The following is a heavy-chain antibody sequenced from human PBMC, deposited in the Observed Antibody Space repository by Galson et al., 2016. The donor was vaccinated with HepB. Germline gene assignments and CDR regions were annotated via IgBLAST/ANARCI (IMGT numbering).Heavy chain of an antibody. CDR3: SRRTLHAGHWTFDY. CDR2: IYWIDDK. V-gene: IGHV2-5*01. Sequence: PALVKPTQTLTLTCTFSGFSLSTSGVGVGWIRQPPGEALSGLELIYWIDDKRYSPSLKSGFSITKDTSKNKVVLTMTNMDPVDTATYYCSRRTLHAGHWTFDYWGQGTLVTVSS. D-gene: IGHD1-1*01. J-gene: IGHJ4*02. CDR1: GFSLSTSGVG.